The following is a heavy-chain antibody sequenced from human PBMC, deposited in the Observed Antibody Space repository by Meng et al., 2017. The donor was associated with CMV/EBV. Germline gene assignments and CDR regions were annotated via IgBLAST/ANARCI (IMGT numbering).Heavy chain of an antibody. CDR1: GFTFSSYA. D-gene: IGHD2-2*01. J-gene: IGHJ4*02. CDR3: ARDHDPGSTTKFDY. CDR2: ISYDGSNT. Sequence: GGSLRLSCAASGFTFSSYAMHWVRQAPGKGLEWVAVISYDGSNTYYADSVKGRFTISRDNSKNTLYLQMNSLRAEDTSVYYCARDHDPGSTTKFDYWGQGTLVTVSS. V-gene: IGHV3-30*04.